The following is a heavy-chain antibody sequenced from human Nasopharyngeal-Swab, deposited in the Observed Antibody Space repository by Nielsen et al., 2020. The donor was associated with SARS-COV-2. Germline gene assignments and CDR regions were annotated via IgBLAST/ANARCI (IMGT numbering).Heavy chain of an antibody. D-gene: IGHD2-15*01. J-gene: IGHJ4*02. Sequence: SETLSLTCPVSGGSISSGGYYWSWIRQHPGKGLERIGYIYYSGSTYYNPSLKSRVTISVDTSKNQFSLKLSSVTAADTAVYYCARDRHRGIDYWGQGTLVTVSS. CDR3: ARDRHRGIDY. CDR1: GGSISSGGYY. V-gene: IGHV4-31*03. CDR2: IYYSGST.